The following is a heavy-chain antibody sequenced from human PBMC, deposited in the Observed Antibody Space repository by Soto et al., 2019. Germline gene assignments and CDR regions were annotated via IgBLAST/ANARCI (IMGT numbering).Heavy chain of an antibody. CDR1: GYTFTSYA. D-gene: IGHD6-13*01. V-gene: IGHV1-3*01. CDR3: ARVGIAAAIDY. Sequence: QVQLVQSGAEVKKPGASVKVSCKASGYTFTSYAMHWVRQAPGQRLEWMGWINAGNGKTKYSQKFQGRVTITRDTSASTAYMELSSLRSEDTAVYYCARVGIAAAIDYWGQGTLVTVSS. J-gene: IGHJ4*02. CDR2: INAGNGKT.